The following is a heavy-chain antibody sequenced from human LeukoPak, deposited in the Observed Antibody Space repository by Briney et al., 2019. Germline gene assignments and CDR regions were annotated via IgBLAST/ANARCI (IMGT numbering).Heavy chain of an antibody. CDR2: IYYSGYT. J-gene: IGHJ4*02. D-gene: IGHD3-10*01. Sequence: SETLSLTCTVSGYSISSGYYWGWIRQPPGKGLEWIGSIYYSGYTYYNPSLESRVTISVDTSKNHFSLKLSSWTAADTAIYYSAKHYMGRSYNPALDKWGQGTLVTVSS. CDR1: GYSISSGYY. CDR3: AKHYMGRSYNPALDK. V-gene: IGHV4-38-2*02.